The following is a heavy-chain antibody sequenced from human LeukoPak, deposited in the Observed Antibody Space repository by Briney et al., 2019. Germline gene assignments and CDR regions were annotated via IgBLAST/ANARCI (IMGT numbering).Heavy chain of an antibody. CDR2: IRYDGSNK. CDR1: GFTFSSYG. V-gene: IGHV3-30*02. D-gene: IGHD6-19*01. Sequence: PGGSLRLSCAASGFTFSSYGMHWVRQAPGKGLEWVAFIRYDGSNKYYADSVKGRFTISRDNSKDTLYLQMNSLRAEDTAVYYCARDSSGWYDLDYWGQGTLVTVSS. J-gene: IGHJ4*02. CDR3: ARDSSGWYDLDY.